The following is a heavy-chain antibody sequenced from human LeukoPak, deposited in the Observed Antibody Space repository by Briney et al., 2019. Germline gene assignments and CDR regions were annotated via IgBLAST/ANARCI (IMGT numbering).Heavy chain of an antibody. CDR1: GGSLSSGSYY. J-gene: IGHJ4*02. CDR2: IYTSGST. CDR3: ARVLVRYSSGWYHLPDY. V-gene: IGHV4-61*02. D-gene: IGHD6-19*01. Sequence: PSETLSLTCTVSGGSLSSGSYYWSWIRQPAGKGLEWIGRIYTSGSTNYNPSLKSRVTISVDTSKNQFSLKLSSVTAADTAVYYCARVLVRYSSGWYHLPDYWGQGTLVTVSS.